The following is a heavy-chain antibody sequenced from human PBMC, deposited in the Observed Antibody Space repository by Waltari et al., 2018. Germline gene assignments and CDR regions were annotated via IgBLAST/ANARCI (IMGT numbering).Heavy chain of an antibody. CDR1: GFTFDDYT. CDR2: ISGDVGSP. J-gene: IGHJ4*02. Sequence: EVQMVESGGVVVQPGGSLRLSCEAYGFTFDDYTMQWVRKAPGKGLEWVYLISGDVGSPYYADPVKGRFTISRDNIKNSLYLQMNSLRTEDTALYYCAKDIAAYYGSGSSLDYWGQGTLVTVSS. V-gene: IGHV3-43*01. CDR3: AKDIAAYYGSGSSLDY. D-gene: IGHD3-10*01.